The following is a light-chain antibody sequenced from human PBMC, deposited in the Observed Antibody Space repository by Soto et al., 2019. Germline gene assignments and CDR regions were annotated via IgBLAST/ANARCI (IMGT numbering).Light chain of an antibody. CDR2: HNN. CDR1: SSNIGRNT. Sequence: QSVLSQPPSASGTPGQRVAISCSGSSSNIGRNTVNWYQQLPGTAPKLLIFHNNQRPSGVPDRLSGSKSGTSASLAISGLQSEDEAGYYCAAWDDGLTGLNVFGTGTKVTVL. CDR3: AAWDDGLTGLNV. J-gene: IGLJ1*01. V-gene: IGLV1-44*01.